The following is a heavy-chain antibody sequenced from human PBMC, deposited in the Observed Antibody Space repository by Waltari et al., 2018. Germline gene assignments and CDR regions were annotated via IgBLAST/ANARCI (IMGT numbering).Heavy chain of an antibody. Sequence: QVQLQESGPGLVKPSETLSLTCTVSGYSISSGYYWGWIRQPPGKGLEWIGSIYHSGSTYYNPSLKSRVTISVDTSKNQFSLKLSSVTAADTAVYYCARAIGGSYQNWGQGTLVTVSS. CDR3: ARAIGGSYQN. CDR1: GYSISSGYY. D-gene: IGHD1-26*01. V-gene: IGHV4-38-2*02. CDR2: IYHSGST. J-gene: IGHJ4*02.